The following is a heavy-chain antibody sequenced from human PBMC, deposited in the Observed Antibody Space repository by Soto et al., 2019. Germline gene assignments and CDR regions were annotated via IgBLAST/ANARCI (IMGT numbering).Heavy chain of an antibody. CDR3: ARAYYGLLTGYYTDY. D-gene: IGHD3-9*01. CDR1: GFPFSSYW. CDR2: ISGDGVTT. V-gene: IGHV3-74*01. J-gene: IGHJ4*02. Sequence: EVQLVESGGDLVQRGGSLRLSCAASGFPFSSYWMPWVRHTPGKGLDWVARISGDGVTTYYADSVTGRFTVSRDNAKNTLSLQMSGLRAEDTAVYYCARAYYGLLTGYYTDYWGQGTLVSVSS.